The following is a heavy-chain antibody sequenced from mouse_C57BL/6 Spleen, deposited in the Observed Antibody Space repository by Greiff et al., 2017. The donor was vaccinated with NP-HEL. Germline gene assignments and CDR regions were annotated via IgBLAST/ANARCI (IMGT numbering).Heavy chain of an antibody. J-gene: IGHJ4*01. V-gene: IGHV3-6*01. CDR2: ISYDGSN. Sequence: EVKLMESGPGLVKPSQSLSLTCSVTGYSITSGYYWNWIRQFPGNKLEWMGYISYDGSNNYNPSLKNRISITRDTSKNQFFLKLNSVTTEDTATYYCARVRNYVYAMDYWGQGTSVTVSS. CDR1: GYSITSGYY. CDR3: ARVRNYVYAMDY. D-gene: IGHD2-1*01.